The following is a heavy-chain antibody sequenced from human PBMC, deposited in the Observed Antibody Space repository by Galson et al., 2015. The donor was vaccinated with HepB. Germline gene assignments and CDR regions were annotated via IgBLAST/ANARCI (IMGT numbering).Heavy chain of an antibody. D-gene: IGHD1-1*01. J-gene: IGHJ5*02. CDR2: IIPILGIA. V-gene: IGHV1-69*04. CDR3: ARDPGPPQLFNWFDP. CDR1: GGTFSSYT. Sequence: SVKVSCKASGGTFSSYTISWVRQAPGQGLEWMGRIIPILGIANYAQRFQGRVTITADKSTSTAYMELSSLRSEDTAVYYCARDPGPPQLFNWFDPWGQGTLVTVSS.